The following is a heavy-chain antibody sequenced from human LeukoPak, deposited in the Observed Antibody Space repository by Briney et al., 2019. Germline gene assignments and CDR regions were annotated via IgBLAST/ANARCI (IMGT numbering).Heavy chain of an antibody. CDR1: GFTFSSYG. J-gene: IGHJ3*02. CDR3: ARDPAENERGYSGYDWGDAFDI. D-gene: IGHD5-12*01. CDR2: IRYDGSNK. V-gene: IGHV3-30*02. Sequence: PGGSLRLSCAASGFTFSSYGMHWVRQAPGKGLEWVAFIRYDGSNKYYADSVKGRFTISRDNSKNTLYLQMNSLRAEDTAVYYCARDPAENERGYSGYDWGDAFDIWGQGTMVTVSS.